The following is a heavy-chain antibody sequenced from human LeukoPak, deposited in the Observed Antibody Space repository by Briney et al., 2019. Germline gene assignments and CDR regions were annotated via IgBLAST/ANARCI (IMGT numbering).Heavy chain of an antibody. V-gene: IGHV1-18*01. J-gene: IGHJ4*02. Sequence: ASVKVSCKASGYTFTSYGISWVRQAPGQGLEWMGWISAYNGNTNHAQKLQGRVTMTTDTSTSTAYMELRSLRSDDTAVYYCARDRVATIYFGFSSGWYWNYWGQGTLVTVSS. CDR1: GYTFTSYG. D-gene: IGHD6-19*01. CDR2: ISAYNGNT. CDR3: ARDRVATIYFGFSSGWYWNY.